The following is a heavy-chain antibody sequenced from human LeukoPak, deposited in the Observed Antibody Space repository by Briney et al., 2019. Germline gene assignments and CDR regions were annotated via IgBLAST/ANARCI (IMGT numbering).Heavy chain of an antibody. CDR2: ISDRTANII. Sequence: GGSLRLSCAASGFTFSNYWMHWVRQAPGKGLEWVSFISDRTANIIYYADSVKGRFTTSRDSAKASLHLQMNSLRAEDTAVCFCAGVRGPTFGSSYLAFWGKGTTVTVSS. D-gene: IGHD3-10*01. CDR3: AGVRGPTFGSSYLAF. V-gene: IGHV3-48*03. J-gene: IGHJ6*03. CDR1: GFTFSNYW.